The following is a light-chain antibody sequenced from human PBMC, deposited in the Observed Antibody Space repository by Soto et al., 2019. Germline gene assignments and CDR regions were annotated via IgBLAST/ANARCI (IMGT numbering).Light chain of an antibody. CDR3: QQYNSYSVT. CDR2: KAS. Sequence: DIQMTQSPSTLSASVGDRVTITCRASQSISSWLAWYQQKPGKAPKLLIYKASSLESGVPSRFSGSGSGTEFTLTISRLQPDDFETYYCQQYNSYSVTFGGGTKVEIK. V-gene: IGKV1-5*03. CDR1: QSISSW. J-gene: IGKJ4*01.